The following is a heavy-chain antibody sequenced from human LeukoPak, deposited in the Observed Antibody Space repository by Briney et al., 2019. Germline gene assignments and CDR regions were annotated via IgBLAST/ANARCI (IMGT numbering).Heavy chain of an antibody. CDR1: GGSISSYY. Sequence: PETLSLTCTVSGGSISSYYWSWVRQPPGKGLEWIGYIYYSGSTNYNPSLKSRVTISVDTSKNQFSLKLSSVTAADTAVYYCARADGYSSGWYGGLVSHYYFDYWGQGTLVTVSS. CDR2: IYYSGST. J-gene: IGHJ4*02. CDR3: ARADGYSSGWYGGLVSHYYFDY. D-gene: IGHD6-19*01. V-gene: IGHV4-59*01.